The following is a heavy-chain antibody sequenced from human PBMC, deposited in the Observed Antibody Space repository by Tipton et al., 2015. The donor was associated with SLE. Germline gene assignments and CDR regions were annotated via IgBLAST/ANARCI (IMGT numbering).Heavy chain of an antibody. D-gene: IGHD3-16*01. CDR2: IYYSGST. V-gene: IGHV4-39*07. J-gene: IGHJ4*02. Sequence: TLSLTCTVSGGSISSSSYYWGWIRQPPGKGLEWIGSIYYSGSTYYNPSLKSRVTISVDTSKNQFSLKLSSVTAADTAVYYCARDRLALDYWGQGTLVTVSS. CDR1: GGSISSSSYY. CDR3: ARDRLALDY.